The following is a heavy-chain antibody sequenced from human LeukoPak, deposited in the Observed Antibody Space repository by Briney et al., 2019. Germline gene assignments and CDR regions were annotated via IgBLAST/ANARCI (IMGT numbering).Heavy chain of an antibody. CDR2: INHSGST. Sequence: SETLSLTCAVYGGSFSGYYWSWIRQPPGKGLEWIGEINHSGSTNYNPSLKSRVTISVDTSKNQFSLKPSSVTAADTAVYYCARGEKRITIFGVVINPHPQFDYWGQGTLVTVSS. J-gene: IGHJ4*02. D-gene: IGHD3-3*01. V-gene: IGHV4-34*01. CDR3: ARGEKRITIFGVVINPHPQFDY. CDR1: GGSFSGYY.